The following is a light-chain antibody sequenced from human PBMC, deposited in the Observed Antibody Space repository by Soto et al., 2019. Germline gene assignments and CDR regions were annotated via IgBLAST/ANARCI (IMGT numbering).Light chain of an antibody. CDR3: QQRSNSPGA. J-gene: IGKJ2*01. Sequence: ETLLTQSPATLSLSPGEGATLSCRASQSVGSSLAWYQQKPGQAPRLLIYAASIRATGIPARFSGSGSGTDFTITISSLEPEDFAIYYCQQRSNSPGAFGQGTKLEIK. CDR1: QSVGSS. CDR2: AAS. V-gene: IGKV3-11*01.